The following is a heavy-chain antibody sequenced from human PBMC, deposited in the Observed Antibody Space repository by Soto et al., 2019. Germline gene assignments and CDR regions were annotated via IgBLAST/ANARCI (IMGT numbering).Heavy chain of an antibody. J-gene: IGHJ4*02. CDR2: ISYDESNK. V-gene: IGHV3-30*18. CDR3: AKDRGYGDTRLFDY. Sequence: QVQLVESGGGVVQPGRSLRLSCAASGFTFSSYGMHWVRQAPGKGLEWVAVISYDESNKYYADSVKGRFTISRDNSKNTLYLQMNSLRAEDTAVYYCAKDRGYGDTRLFDYWGQGTLVTVSS. CDR1: GFTFSSYG. D-gene: IGHD4-17*01.